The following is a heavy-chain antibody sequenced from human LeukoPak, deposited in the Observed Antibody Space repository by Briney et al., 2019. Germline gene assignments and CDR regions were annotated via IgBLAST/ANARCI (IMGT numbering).Heavy chain of an antibody. J-gene: IGHJ4*02. D-gene: IGHD5-12*01. CDR2: IKQDGSEK. V-gene: IGHV3-7*01. CDR1: GFTFSSHW. Sequence: GGSLRLSCAASGFTFSSHWMSWVRQAPGKGLEWVANIKQDGSEKYYVDSVKGRFTISRDNARNSLYLQMNSLRAEDTAVYYCARGEWLRSHYFDFWGQGTLVTVSS. CDR3: ARGEWLRSHYFDF.